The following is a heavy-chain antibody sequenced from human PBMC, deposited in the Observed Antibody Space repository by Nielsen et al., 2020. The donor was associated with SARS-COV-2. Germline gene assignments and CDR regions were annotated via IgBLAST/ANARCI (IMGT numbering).Heavy chain of an antibody. V-gene: IGHV3-30-3*01. D-gene: IGHD1-20*01. CDR3: ARDVITGTSGFDY. Sequence: GESLKISCVVSGFSLRNYAMHWVRQAPGKGLEWVAVISYDGSNKYYADSVKGRFTISRDNSKNTLYLQMNSLRAEDTAVYYCARDVITGTSGFDYWGQGTLVTVSS. J-gene: IGHJ4*02. CDR1: GFSLRNYA. CDR2: ISYDGSNK.